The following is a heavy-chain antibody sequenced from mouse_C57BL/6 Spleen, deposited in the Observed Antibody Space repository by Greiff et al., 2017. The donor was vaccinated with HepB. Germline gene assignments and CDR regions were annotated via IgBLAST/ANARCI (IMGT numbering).Heavy chain of an antibody. CDR3: ARRGVYYYGSRGDCDV. J-gene: IGHJ1*03. Sequence: VQLQQSGAELVKPGASVKLSCKASGYTFTSYWMQWVKQRPGQGLEWIGEIDPSDSYTNYNQKFKGKATLTVDTSSSTAYMQLSSLTSEDSAVYYCARRGVYYYGSRGDCDVWGTGTTVTVSS. V-gene: IGHV1-50*01. D-gene: IGHD1-1*01. CDR1: GYTFTSYW. CDR2: IDPSDSYT.